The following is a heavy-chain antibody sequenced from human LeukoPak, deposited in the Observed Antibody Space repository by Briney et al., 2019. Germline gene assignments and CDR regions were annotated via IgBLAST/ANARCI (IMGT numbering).Heavy chain of an antibody. J-gene: IGHJ4*02. CDR1: GFTFRDSA. D-gene: IGHD5-18*01. V-gene: IGHV3-23*01. CDR3: ARVDTYGYSGLDN. CDR2: ISFSGDNT. Sequence: GGSLRLSCVASGFTFRDSAMSWVRQAPGKGLEWASLISFSGDNTYYTDSVKGRFTISRDNSKDTLYLQMNSLRAEDTAIYYCARVDTYGYSGLDNWGQGTLVTVSS.